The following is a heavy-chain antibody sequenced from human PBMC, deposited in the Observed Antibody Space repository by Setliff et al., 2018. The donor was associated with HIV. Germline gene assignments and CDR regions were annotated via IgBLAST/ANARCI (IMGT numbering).Heavy chain of an antibody. CDR2: IWYDGSKK. V-gene: IGHV3-33*01. CDR3: ARAMFGATYYYYMDV. CDR1: GFTFSRYG. J-gene: IGHJ6*03. D-gene: IGHD3-16*01. Sequence: LRLSCAASGFTFSRYGIHWVRQAPGKGLEWVAVIWYDGSKKYYADSVKGRFTISRDDSKNTLYLQMNSLRGEDTAVYYCARAMFGATYYYYMDVWGKGTTVTVSS.